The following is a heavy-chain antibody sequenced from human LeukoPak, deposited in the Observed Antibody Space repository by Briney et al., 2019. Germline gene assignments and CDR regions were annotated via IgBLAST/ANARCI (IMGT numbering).Heavy chain of an antibody. V-gene: IGHV1-2*02. D-gene: IGHD3-22*01. CDR3: ARVAARRNIVVVINGAFDY. CDR2: INPNSGGT. J-gene: IGHJ4*02. CDR1: GYTFTNYD. Sequence: ASVKVSCKASGYTFTNYDINWVRQATGQGLEWMGWINPNSGGTNYAQKFQGRVTMTRDTSISTAYMELSRLRSDDTAVYYCARVAARRNIVVVINGAFDYWGQGTLVTVSS.